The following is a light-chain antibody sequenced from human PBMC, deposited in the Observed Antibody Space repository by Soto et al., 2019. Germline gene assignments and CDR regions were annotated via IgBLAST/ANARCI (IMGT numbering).Light chain of an antibody. CDR1: QGISSY. CDR2: AAS. J-gene: IGKJ1*01. V-gene: IGKV1-8*01. CDR3: QQYYSYPRT. Sequence: AIRMTQSPSSLSASTGDRVTITCRASQGISSYLAWYQQKPGKAPKLLIYAASTLQSGVPSRFSGSGSGTDFTLTISCLQSEDFATYYRQQYYSYPRTFG.